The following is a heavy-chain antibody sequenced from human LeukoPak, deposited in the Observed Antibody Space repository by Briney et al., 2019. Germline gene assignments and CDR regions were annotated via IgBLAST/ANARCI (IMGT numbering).Heavy chain of an antibody. V-gene: IGHV1-18*01. J-gene: IGHJ4*02. CDR1: GYTLTSYG. Sequence: VASVKVSCKASGYTLTSYGISWVRQAPGQGLEWMGWISAYNGNTNYAQKLQGRVTMTTDTSTSTAYMELRSLRSDDTAVYYCARGVSYYYDSSGYYQDYWGQGTLVTASS. D-gene: IGHD3-22*01. CDR2: ISAYNGNT. CDR3: ARGVSYYYDSSGYYQDY.